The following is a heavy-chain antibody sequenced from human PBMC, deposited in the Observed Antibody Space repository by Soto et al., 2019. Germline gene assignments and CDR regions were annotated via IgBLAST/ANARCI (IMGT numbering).Heavy chain of an antibody. J-gene: IGHJ4*02. Sequence: PGGSLRLSCAASGFTFSSYAMSWVRQAPGKGLEWVSAISGSGGSTYYADSVKGRFTISRDNSKNTLYLQMNSLRAEDTAVYYCAKDSGEQLRSSSWYSGYFDYWGQGTLVTVSS. CDR1: GFTFSSYA. D-gene: IGHD6-13*01. CDR2: ISGSGGST. CDR3: AKDSGEQLRSSSWYSGYFDY. V-gene: IGHV3-23*01.